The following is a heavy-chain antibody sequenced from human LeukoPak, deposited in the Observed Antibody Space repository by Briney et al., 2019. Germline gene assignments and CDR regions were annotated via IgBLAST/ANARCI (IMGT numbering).Heavy chain of an antibody. D-gene: IGHD3-10*02. J-gene: IGHJ5*02. V-gene: IGHV4-39*01. CDR2: ICYSGTT. Sequence: PSETLSLTCTVSGGSISSSSHYWGWIRQPPGRGLEWIASICYSGTTSYNPSLKSRVTISVDTSKNQCSLKFSSVSAADTVVYYCVRWQSGSMFHPPWGQGTLVTVS. CDR1: GGSISSSSHY. CDR3: VRWQSGSMFHPP.